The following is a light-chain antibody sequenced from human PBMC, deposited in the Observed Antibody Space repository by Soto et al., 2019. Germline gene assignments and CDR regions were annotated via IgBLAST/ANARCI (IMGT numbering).Light chain of an antibody. J-gene: IGLJ1*01. Sequence: QSALTQPPSASGSPGQSVTISCTGTSSDVGGYNHVSWYQQHPGKAPKLMIYAVSKRPSGVPDRFSGYKSGNTASLAVSGLQAGDEADYYCSSYAGGNNFYVFGTGTKVTVL. V-gene: IGLV2-8*01. CDR1: SSDVGGYNH. CDR2: AVS. CDR3: SSYAGGNNFYV.